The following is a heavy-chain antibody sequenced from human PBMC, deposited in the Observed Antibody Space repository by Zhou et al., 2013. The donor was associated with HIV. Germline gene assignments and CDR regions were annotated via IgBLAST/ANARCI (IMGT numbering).Heavy chain of an antibody. Sequence: QVQLQQWGAGLLKPSETLSLTCAVYGGSFSAYYWSWIRQPPGKGLEWIASIYHSGTTYYNPSLKSRATISVDTSKNQFSLRLTSVTAADTAVYYCARVPDYYASASHYMRWYFDLWGLAPWSLSPQ. CDR1: GGSFSAYY. J-gene: IGHJ2*01. D-gene: IGHD3-10*01. CDR3: ARVPDYYASASHYMRWYFDL. CDR2: IYHSGTT. V-gene: IGHV4-34*01.